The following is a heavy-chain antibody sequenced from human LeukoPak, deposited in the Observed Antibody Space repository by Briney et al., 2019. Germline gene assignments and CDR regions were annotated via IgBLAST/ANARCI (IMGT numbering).Heavy chain of an antibody. CDR1: GYSFTSYW. J-gene: IGHJ5*02. D-gene: IGHD2-15*01. V-gene: IGHV5-51*01. CDR2: IYPGDSDT. CDR3: ARRYCSGGSCYSSFDP. Sequence: GESLKISCKGSGYSFTSYWIGWVRQMPGKGLEWMGIIYPGDSDTRYSLSFQGQVTISADKSISTAYLQWSSPKASDTAMYYCARRYCSGGSCYSSFDPWGQGTLVTVSS.